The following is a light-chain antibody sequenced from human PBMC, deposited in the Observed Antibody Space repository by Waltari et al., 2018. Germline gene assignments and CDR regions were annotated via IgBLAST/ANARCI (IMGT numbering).Light chain of an antibody. V-gene: IGKV3-15*01. CDR3: QQYNNWPPWT. J-gene: IGKJ1*01. CDR1: QSVSSN. CDR2: GAS. Sequence: EIVMTQSPATLSVSPGERATLSCRASQSVSSNLAWYQQKPGQATRLRIYGASTRATGIPARCSGSGSGTEFTLTISSLQSEDFAVYYCQQYNNWPPWTFGQGTKVEIK.